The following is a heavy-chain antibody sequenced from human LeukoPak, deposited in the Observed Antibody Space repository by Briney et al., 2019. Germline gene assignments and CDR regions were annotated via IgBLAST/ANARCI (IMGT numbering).Heavy chain of an antibody. D-gene: IGHD3-22*01. V-gene: IGHV3-7*01. CDR2: INPDGNKK. CDR1: GLTFSSSW. Sequence: PGGSLRLSCAVSGLTFSSSWMDWVRQAPGKGLEWVASINPDGNKKYSADSVKGRFTISRDNSKNTLYLQMNSLRAEDTAVYYCAKDIRDPGVVVIGYFDYWGQGTLVTVSS. CDR3: AKDIRDPGVVVIGYFDY. J-gene: IGHJ4*02.